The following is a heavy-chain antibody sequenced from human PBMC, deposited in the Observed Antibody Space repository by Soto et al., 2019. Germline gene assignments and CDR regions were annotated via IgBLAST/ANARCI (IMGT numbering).Heavy chain of an antibody. CDR1: GYTFTSYG. D-gene: IGHD6-19*01. J-gene: IGHJ5*02. CDR3: ARDSSGWYSFSWFDP. CDR2: ISAYNGNT. V-gene: IGHV1-18*01. Sequence: GASVKVSCKASGYTFTSYGISWVRQAPGQGLEWMGWISAYNGNTNYAQKLQGRVTMTTDTSTSTAYMELRSLRSDDTAVYYCARDSSGWYSFSWFDPWGQGTLVTVS.